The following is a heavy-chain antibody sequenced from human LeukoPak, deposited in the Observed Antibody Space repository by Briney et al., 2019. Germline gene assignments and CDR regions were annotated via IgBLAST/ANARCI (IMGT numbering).Heavy chain of an antibody. CDR3: AGEYCSGGSCRQGFDY. Sequence: ASVKVSCKASGYTFTDYYMHWVRQAPGQGLEWMGWINPNSGDTNHARNFQGRVTLTRDTSISTAYMELSSLRSDDSAVYYCAGEYCSGGSCRQGFDYWGQGTLVTVSS. D-gene: IGHD2-15*01. CDR2: INPNSGDT. J-gene: IGHJ4*02. V-gene: IGHV1-2*02. CDR1: GYTFTDYY.